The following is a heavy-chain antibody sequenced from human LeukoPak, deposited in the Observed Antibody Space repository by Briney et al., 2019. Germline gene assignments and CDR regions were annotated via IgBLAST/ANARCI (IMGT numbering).Heavy chain of an antibody. D-gene: IGHD2-15*01. CDR1: GGTFSSYA. J-gene: IGHJ4*02. CDR3: ARDIPGVAYYFDY. Sequence: SVKVSCKASGGTFSSYAISRVRQAPGQGLEWMGGIIPIFGTANYAQKFQGRVTITTDESTSTAYMELSSLRSEDTAVYYCARDIPGVAYYFDYWGQGTLVTVSS. V-gene: IGHV1-69*05. CDR2: IIPIFGTA.